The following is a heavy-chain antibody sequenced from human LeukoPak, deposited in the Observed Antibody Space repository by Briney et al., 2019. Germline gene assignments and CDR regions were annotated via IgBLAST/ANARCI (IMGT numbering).Heavy chain of an antibody. Sequence: ASETLSLTCTVSGGSISSGDYYWSWIRQPPGKGLEWIGYIYYSGSTYYNPSLKSRVTISVDTSKNQFSLKLSSVTAADTAVYYCARGDIPDPYFDYWGQGTLVTVSS. D-gene: IGHD2-15*01. V-gene: IGHV4-30-4*01. J-gene: IGHJ4*02. CDR1: GGSISSGDYY. CDR3: ARGDIPDPYFDY. CDR2: IYYSGST.